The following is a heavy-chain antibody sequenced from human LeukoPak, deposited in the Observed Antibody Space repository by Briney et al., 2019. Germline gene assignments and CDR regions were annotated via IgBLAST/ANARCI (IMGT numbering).Heavy chain of an antibody. J-gene: IGHJ4*02. D-gene: IGHD4-17*01. CDR2: IYYSGST. CDR3: ARVTVIPQAGYFDY. CDR1: GGSISSGGYY. Sequence: PSETLSLTCTVSGGSISSGGYYWSWVRQLPGKGLEWIGYIYYSGSTYYNPSLKSRVTISVDTSKNQFSLKLSSVTAADTAVYYCARVTVIPQAGYFDYWGQGTLVTVSS. V-gene: IGHV4-31*03.